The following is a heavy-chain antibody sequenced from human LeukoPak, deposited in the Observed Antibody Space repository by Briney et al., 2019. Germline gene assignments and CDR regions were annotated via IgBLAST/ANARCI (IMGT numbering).Heavy chain of an antibody. Sequence: PSETLSLTCTVSGGSISSSSYYWGWIRQPPGKGLEWIGSIYYSGSTYYNPSLKSRVTISVDTSKNQFSLKLSSVTAADTAVYYCARDSSSSPDRTFDYWGQGTLVTVSS. V-gene: IGHV4-39*07. CDR3: ARDSSSSPDRTFDY. CDR1: GGSISSSSYY. CDR2: IYYSGST. J-gene: IGHJ4*02. D-gene: IGHD6-13*01.